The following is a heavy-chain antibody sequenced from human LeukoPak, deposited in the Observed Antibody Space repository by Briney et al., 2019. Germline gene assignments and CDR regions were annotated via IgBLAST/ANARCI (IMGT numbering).Heavy chain of an antibody. J-gene: IGHJ4*02. V-gene: IGHV3-7*05. CDR3: ASDRFYFGV. D-gene: IGHD3-16*01. CDR2: ITLDGTEK. Sequence: SGGSLRLSCAASGFTFSSYWMHWVRQAPGKGLEWVANITLDGTEKYYVDSVKGRFTISRDNAKNALYLQMNSLRAEDTAVYYCASDRFYFGVWGQGTLVTVSS. CDR1: GFTFSSYW.